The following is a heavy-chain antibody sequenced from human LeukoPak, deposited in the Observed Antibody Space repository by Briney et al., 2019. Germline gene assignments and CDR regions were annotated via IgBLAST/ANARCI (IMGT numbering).Heavy chain of an antibody. CDR2: IIPIFGTA. J-gene: IGHJ3*02. CDR3: ARSVRQWLVLDAFDI. Sequence: ASVKVSCKASGGTFSIYAISWVRQAPGQGLEWMGGIIPIFGTANYAQKFQGRVTITADESTSTAYMELSGLRSEDTAVYYCARSVRQWLVLDAFDIWGQGTMVTVSS. V-gene: IGHV1-69*13. D-gene: IGHD6-19*01. CDR1: GGTFSIYA.